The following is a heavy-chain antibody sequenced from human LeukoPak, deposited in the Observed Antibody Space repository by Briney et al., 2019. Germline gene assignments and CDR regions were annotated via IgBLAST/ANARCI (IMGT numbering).Heavy chain of an antibody. CDR3: ARVYYYDSSGYQHWYFDL. J-gene: IGHJ2*01. D-gene: IGHD3-22*01. CDR2: IYYSGST. CDR1: GGSISSGDYY. Sequence: PSQTLSLTCTVSGGSISSGDYYWSWIRQPPGKGLEWIGYIYYSGSTYYNPSLKSRVTISVDTSKNQFPLKLSSVTAADTAVYYCARVYYYDSSGYQHWYFDLWGRDTLVTVSS. V-gene: IGHV4-30-4*01.